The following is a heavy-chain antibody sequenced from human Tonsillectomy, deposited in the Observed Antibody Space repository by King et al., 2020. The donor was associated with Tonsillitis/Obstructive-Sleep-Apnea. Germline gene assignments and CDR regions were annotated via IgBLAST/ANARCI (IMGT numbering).Heavy chain of an antibody. CDR1: GFTLSSYW. D-gene: IGHD3-16*01. CDR2: IKQEGTKK. Sequence: VQLVESGGGLVQPGGSLRLSCAASGFTLSSYWMSWVRQAPGKGLEWVANIKQEGTKKYYVDSVKGRFTISRDNAKDSLYLQMNSLRAEDTAVYYFAREAWGRLYSWGKASLVTVSS. J-gene: IGHJ4*02. V-gene: IGHV3-7*03. CDR3: AREAWGRLYS.